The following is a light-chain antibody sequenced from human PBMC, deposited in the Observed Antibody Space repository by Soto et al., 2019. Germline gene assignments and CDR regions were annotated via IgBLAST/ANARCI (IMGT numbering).Light chain of an antibody. V-gene: IGKV3D-15*01. CDR1: QSVTSN. J-gene: IGKJ1*01. Sequence: EIVLTQSPGTLSLSPGDTATLSCRASQSVTSNLAWYQHRPGQAPRLLIYGASTRATGIPARFSGSGSGTEFTLTISSLQSEDFAVYYCQQYNNWPWTFGQGTKVDIK. CDR2: GAS. CDR3: QQYNNWPWT.